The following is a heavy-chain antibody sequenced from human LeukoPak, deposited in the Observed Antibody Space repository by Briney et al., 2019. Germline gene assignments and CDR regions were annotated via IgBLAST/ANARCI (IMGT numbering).Heavy chain of an antibody. CDR3: AGHGRYYFDY. Sequence: SETLSLTCTVSGGXISSYYCSWIRQPPGKGLEWIGYIYYSGSTKYNPSLKSRVTISVDTSKNQFSLKLSSVTAADTAVYYCAGHGRYYFDYWGQGTLVTVSS. D-gene: IGHD1-26*01. J-gene: IGHJ4*02. CDR1: GGXISSYY. V-gene: IGHV4-59*01. CDR2: IYYSGST.